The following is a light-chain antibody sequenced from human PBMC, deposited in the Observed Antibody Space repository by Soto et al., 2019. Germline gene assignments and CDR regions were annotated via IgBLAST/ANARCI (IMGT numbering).Light chain of an antibody. CDR1: ESVSSY. V-gene: IGKV3-11*01. CDR3: QQRSNWPLPIT. Sequence: EIVLTQSPATLSLSPGERSTLSCRASESVSSYLAWYQQKPGQAPRLLIYDASNRATGIPARFSGSGSGTDFTLTISSLEPEDFAVYSCQQRSNWPLPITFGQGTRLEIK. J-gene: IGKJ5*01. CDR2: DAS.